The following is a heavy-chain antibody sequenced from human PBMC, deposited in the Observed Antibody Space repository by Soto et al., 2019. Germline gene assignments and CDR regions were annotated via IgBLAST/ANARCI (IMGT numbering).Heavy chain of an antibody. Sequence: SETLSLTCTVSGDSVTSFYWNWIRQPAGQGLEWIGRIYPSGSTIYNPSLENRVSMSVDRSRDQVSLTFSSVTAADTAFYYCARLQFGEGFDYWGQGALVTVSP. CDR2: IYPSGST. CDR3: ARLQFGEGFDY. J-gene: IGHJ4*02. CDR1: GDSVTSFY. V-gene: IGHV4-4*07. D-gene: IGHD3-10*01.